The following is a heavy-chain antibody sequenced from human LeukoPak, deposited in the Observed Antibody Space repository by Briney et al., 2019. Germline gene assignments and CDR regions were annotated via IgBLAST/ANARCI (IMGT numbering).Heavy chain of an antibody. J-gene: IGHJ5*02. V-gene: IGHV1-2*02. CDR2: INPNSGGT. Sequence: AASVKVSCEASGYTFTGYYVHWVRQAPGQGLEWMGWINPNSGGTNYAQKFQGRVTMTRDTSISTAYMELSRLRSDDTAVYYCARGDRVSVSLDPWGQGTLVTVSS. CDR3: ARGDRVSVSLDP. D-gene: IGHD2/OR15-2a*01. CDR1: GYTFTGYY.